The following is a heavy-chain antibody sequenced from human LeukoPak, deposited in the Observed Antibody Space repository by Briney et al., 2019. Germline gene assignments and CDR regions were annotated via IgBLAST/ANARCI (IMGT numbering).Heavy chain of an antibody. V-gene: IGHV1-46*01. CDR3: ARGAGGKWDY. Sequence: ASVRVSSTASGYTFTSFYIQWGRHASGQGLEWMGSISPSGGTPTYAQRFQGRVTMTSDTSTSTVYMELTSLITEDSAVYYCARGAGGKWDYWGQGTLVTVSS. D-gene: IGHD3-16*01. CDR2: ISPSGGTP. J-gene: IGHJ4*02. CDR1: GYTFTSFY.